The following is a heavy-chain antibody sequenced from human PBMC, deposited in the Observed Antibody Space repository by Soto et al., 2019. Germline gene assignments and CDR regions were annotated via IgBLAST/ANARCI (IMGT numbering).Heavy chain of an antibody. CDR1: GYTFTSYG. Sequence: ASVKVSCKASGYTFTSYGISWVRQAPGQGLEWMGWISAYNGNTNYAQKLQGRVTMTTDTSTSTAYMELRSLRSNDTAVYYCARDKYYYDSSGYPADYWGQGTLVTVSS. CDR2: ISAYNGNT. V-gene: IGHV1-18*04. D-gene: IGHD3-22*01. J-gene: IGHJ4*02. CDR3: ARDKYYYDSSGYPADY.